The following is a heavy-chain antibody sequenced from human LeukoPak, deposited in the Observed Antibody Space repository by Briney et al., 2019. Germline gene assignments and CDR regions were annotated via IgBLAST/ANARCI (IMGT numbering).Heavy chain of an antibody. CDR1: GFTFSSYA. J-gene: IGHJ4*02. CDR2: ISGSGGST. V-gene: IGHV3-23*01. D-gene: IGHD3-22*01. CDR3: AKNRYYYDSSGYYYSGYYFDY. Sequence: GGSLRLSCAASGFTFSSYAMSWVRQAPGKGLEWVSAISGSGGSTYYADSVKGRFTISRDNSKNTLCLQMNSLRAEDTAVYYCAKNRYYYDSSGYYYSGYYFDYWGQGTLVTVSS.